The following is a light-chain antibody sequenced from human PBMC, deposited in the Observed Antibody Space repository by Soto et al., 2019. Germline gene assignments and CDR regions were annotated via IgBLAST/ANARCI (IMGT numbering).Light chain of an antibody. J-gene: IGKJ1*01. Sequence: EILLTQSPATLPVSPGERATLSCRASQSVGSNLAWFQQKPGQAPRLLIYGSSTRATGVPARFSGSGSGADFTLTISSLQPEDFATYYCQESYSTLWGTCGQGTKVDIK. CDR3: QESYSTLWGT. CDR1: QSVGSN. V-gene: IGKV3-15*01. CDR2: GSS.